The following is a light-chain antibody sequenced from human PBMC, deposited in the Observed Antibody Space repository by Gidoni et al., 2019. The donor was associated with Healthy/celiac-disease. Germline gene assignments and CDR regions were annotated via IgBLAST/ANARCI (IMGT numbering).Light chain of an antibody. CDR2: DAS. Sequence: IQMTKSPSSLSASVGDRVTITCQASQDISNYLNWYQQKPGKAPKLLIYDASNLETGVPSRFSGSGSGTDFTFTISSLQPEDIATYYCQQYDNLPLLTFGGGTKVEIK. V-gene: IGKV1-33*01. CDR1: QDISNY. J-gene: IGKJ4*01. CDR3: QQYDNLPLLT.